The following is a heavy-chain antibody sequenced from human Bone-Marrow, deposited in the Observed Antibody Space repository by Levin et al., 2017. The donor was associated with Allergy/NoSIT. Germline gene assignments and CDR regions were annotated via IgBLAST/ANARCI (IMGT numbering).Heavy chain of an antibody. CDR2: VDHSGNP. CDR1: GGSFSGYQ. Sequence: ESLKISCAVYGGSFSGYQWSWIRHSPGKGLEWIGEVDHSGNPKYSPSLRSRVTISVDTSNNHLSLSLTSVTDADTAVYYCAREENYYDSSGQFRVAAYWGQGTLVTVSS. J-gene: IGHJ4*02. V-gene: IGHV4-34*01. CDR3: AREENYYDSSGQFRVAAY. D-gene: IGHD3-22*01.